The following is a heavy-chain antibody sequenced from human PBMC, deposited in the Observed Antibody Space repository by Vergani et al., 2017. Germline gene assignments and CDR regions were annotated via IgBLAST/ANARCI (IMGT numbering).Heavy chain of an antibody. CDR2: ISSSSSYI. Sequence: EVQLVESGGGLVKPGGSLRLSCAASGFTFSSYGMNWVRQAPGKGLEWVSSISSSSSYIYYADSVKGRFTISRDNAKNSLYLQMNSLRAEDTAVYYCARDILRGYSYGYDYWGQGTLVTVSS. V-gene: IGHV3-21*01. CDR1: GFTFSSYG. J-gene: IGHJ4*02. D-gene: IGHD5-18*01. CDR3: ARDILRGYSYGYDY.